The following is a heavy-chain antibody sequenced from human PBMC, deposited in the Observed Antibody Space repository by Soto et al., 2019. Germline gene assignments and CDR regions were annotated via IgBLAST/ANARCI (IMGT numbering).Heavy chain of an antibody. CDR2: IYYSGST. J-gene: IGHJ6*02. CDR3: AREPYGSGSYYPADYYYYGMDV. V-gene: IGHV4-61*01. CDR1: GGSVSSGSYY. D-gene: IGHD3-10*01. Sequence: SETLSLTCTVSGGSVSSGSYYWSWIRQPPGKGLEWIGYIYYSGSTNYNPSLKSRVTISVDTSKNQFSLKLSSVTAADTAVYYCAREPYGSGSYYPADYYYYGMDVWGQGTTVTVSS.